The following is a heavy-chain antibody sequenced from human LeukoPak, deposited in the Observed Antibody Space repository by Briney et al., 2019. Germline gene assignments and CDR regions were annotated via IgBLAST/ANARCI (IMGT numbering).Heavy chain of an antibody. Sequence: GGSLRLSCAASGFTFRSYSMNWVRQAPGKGLEWVSFISSSSGYIYYADSVKGRFTISRDNAKNSLYLQMNSQRAEDTAVYYCARDYYDSSGYYDYWGQGTLVTVSS. D-gene: IGHD3-22*01. V-gene: IGHV3-21*01. CDR2: ISSSSGYI. CDR3: ARDYYDSSGYYDY. J-gene: IGHJ4*02. CDR1: GFTFRSYS.